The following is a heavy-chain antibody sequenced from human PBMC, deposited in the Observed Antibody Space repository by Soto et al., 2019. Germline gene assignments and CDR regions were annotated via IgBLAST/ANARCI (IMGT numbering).Heavy chain of an antibody. CDR2: ISYDGSNK. CDR1: GFTFSSYG. J-gene: IGHJ4*02. Sequence: QVQLVESGGGVVQPGRSLRLSCAASGFTFSSYGMHWVRQAPGKGLEWVAVISYDGSNKYYADSVKGRFTISRDNSKNTLYLQMNSLRAEDTAVYYCAKGGYADYWGQGTLFTVSS. D-gene: IGHD2-2*01. CDR3: AKGGYADY. V-gene: IGHV3-30*18.